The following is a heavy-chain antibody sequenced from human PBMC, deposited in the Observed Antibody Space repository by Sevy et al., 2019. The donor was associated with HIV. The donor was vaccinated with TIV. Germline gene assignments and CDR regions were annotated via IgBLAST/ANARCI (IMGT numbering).Heavy chain of an antibody. CDR3: AKDGYSNYGYFDY. Sequence: GGYLRLSCAASGFTFSSYAMSWVRQAPGKGLEWVSAISGSGGSTYYADSVKGRFTISRDNSKNTLYLQMNSLRAEDTAVYYCAKDGYSNYGYFDYWGQGTLVTVSS. J-gene: IGHJ4*02. CDR1: GFTFSSYA. V-gene: IGHV3-23*01. D-gene: IGHD4-4*01. CDR2: ISGSGGST.